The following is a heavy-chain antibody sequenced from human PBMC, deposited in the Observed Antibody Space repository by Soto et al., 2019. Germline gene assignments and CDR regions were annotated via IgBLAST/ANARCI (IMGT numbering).Heavy chain of an antibody. CDR1: GGFISSGDYY. V-gene: IGHV4-31*03. CDR2: IEHSGSS. Sequence: QVQLQESGPGLVKPSQTLSLTCTVSGGFISSGDYYWNWIRQLPGKGLEWIGYIEHSGSSFYKPSLKGRVALALDTSKNQFSLKLNSVTAADTAVYYCAREVVPATVDFYYYYIDFWGKGTTVTVSS. CDR3: AREVVPATVDFYYYYIDF. D-gene: IGHD2-2*01. J-gene: IGHJ6*03.